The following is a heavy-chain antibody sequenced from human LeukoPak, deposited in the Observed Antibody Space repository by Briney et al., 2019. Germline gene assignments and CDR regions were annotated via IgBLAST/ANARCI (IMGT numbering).Heavy chain of an antibody. V-gene: IGHV1-2*02. D-gene: IGHD3-16*02. J-gene: IGHJ4*02. CDR2: INPNSGGT. CDR3: ARENVGDYVWGSYRYTPRGFDY. Sequence: ASVKVSRKASGYTFTGYYMHWVRQAPGQGLEWMGWINPNSGGTNYAQKFQGRVTMTRDTSISTAYMELSRLRSDDTAVYYCARENVGDYVWGSYRYTPRGFDYWGQGTLVTVSS. CDR1: GYTFTGYY.